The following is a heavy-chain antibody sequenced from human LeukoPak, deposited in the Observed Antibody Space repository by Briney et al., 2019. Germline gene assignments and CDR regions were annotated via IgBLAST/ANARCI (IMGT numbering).Heavy chain of an antibody. Sequence: SGGSLRLSCAASGFTFTSYAMHWVRQAPGQRLEWMGWINAGNGNTKYSQKFQGRVTITRDTSASTAYMELSSLRSEDTAVYYCARDPIAVAGTDAFDIWGQGTMVTVSS. CDR3: ARDPIAVAGTDAFDI. J-gene: IGHJ3*02. V-gene: IGHV1-3*01. CDR2: INAGNGNT. CDR1: GFTFTSYA. D-gene: IGHD6-19*01.